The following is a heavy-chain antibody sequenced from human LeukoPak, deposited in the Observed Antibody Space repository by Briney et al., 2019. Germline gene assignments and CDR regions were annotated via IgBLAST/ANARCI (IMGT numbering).Heavy chain of an antibody. CDR2: ISYDGNNQ. Sequence: GGSLRLSCAASGFTFSIYAMHWVRQAPGKGLEWVSVISYDGNNQYYADSVKGRFTISRDNSQSTLYLQMNSLRAEDTAVYYCARARNNYDSSGFSALDYWGQGTLVTVSS. D-gene: IGHD3-22*01. J-gene: IGHJ4*02. CDR1: GFTFSIYA. V-gene: IGHV3-30*04. CDR3: ARARNNYDSSGFSALDY.